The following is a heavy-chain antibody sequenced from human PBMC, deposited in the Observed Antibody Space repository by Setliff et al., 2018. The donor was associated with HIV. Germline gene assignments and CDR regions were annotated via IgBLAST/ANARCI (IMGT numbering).Heavy chain of an antibody. Sequence: PGESLKISCVASGFSFSNCGMHWVRQAPGKGLEWVAVMLYDGSDRYYADSVKGRFTISRDNSKKTLYLQMNSLRPEDTAVYHCAKARSEYQLMPWYYYMDVWGQGTTVTVSS. V-gene: IGHV3-30*18. CDR2: MLYDGSDR. D-gene: IGHD6-6*01. CDR1: GFSFSNCG. CDR3: AKARSEYQLMPWYYYMDV. J-gene: IGHJ6*03.